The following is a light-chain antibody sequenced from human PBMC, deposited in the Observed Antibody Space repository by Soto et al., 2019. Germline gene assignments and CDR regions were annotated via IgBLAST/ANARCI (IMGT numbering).Light chain of an antibody. J-gene: IGKJ1*01. CDR1: QSISNW. V-gene: IGKV1-5*01. Sequence: DIQMAQSPSTLSASVGDRVTITCRASQSISNWLAWYQQRPGKAPNLLIYDASNLESGVPSRFSGSGSGTEFTLTISSLRPDDFATYYCRQYNSYSRAFGQGTKVDIK. CDR3: RQYNSYSRA. CDR2: DAS.